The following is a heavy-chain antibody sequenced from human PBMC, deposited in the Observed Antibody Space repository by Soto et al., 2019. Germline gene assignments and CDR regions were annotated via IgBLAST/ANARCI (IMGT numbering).Heavy chain of an antibody. CDR1: GGSFSGYY. V-gene: IGHV4-34*01. Sequence: QVQLQQWGAGLLKPSETLSLTCAVYGGSFSGYYWSWIRQPPGKGLEWIGEINNSGSTNYNPSLKSRVTISVDTSKNQFSLKLSSVTAADTAVYYCARGGYCSSTSCYAPYYYYGMDVWGQGTTVTVSS. CDR2: INNSGST. J-gene: IGHJ6*02. D-gene: IGHD2-2*01. CDR3: ARGGYCSSTSCYAPYYYYGMDV.